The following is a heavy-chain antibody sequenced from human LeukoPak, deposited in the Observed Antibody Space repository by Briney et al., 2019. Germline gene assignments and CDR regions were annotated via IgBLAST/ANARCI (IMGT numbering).Heavy chain of an antibody. CDR1: GYSFTSYW. CDR3: ARPPYYYDSSGYYLEYYFDY. D-gene: IGHD3-22*01. Sequence: GESLKISCKGSGYSFTSYWIGWVRQMPGKGLEWMGIIYPGDSDTRYSPSFQGQVTISADKSISTAYPQWSSLKASDTAMYYCARPPYYYDSSGYYLEYYFDYWGQGTLVTVSS. CDR2: IYPGDSDT. V-gene: IGHV5-51*01. J-gene: IGHJ4*02.